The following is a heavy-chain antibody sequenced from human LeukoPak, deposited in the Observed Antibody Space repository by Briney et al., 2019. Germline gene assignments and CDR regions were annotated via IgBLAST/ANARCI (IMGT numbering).Heavy chain of an antibody. CDR1: GFTFSSYE. Sequence: GGSLRLSCAASGFTFSSYEMNWVRQAPGKGLEWVSYISSSGSTIYYADSVKGRFTISRDNAKNSLYLQMNSLRAEDTAVYYCARTMGYCSSTSCYRRYAFDIWGQGTMVTVSS. CDR3: ARTMGYCSSTSCYRRYAFDI. V-gene: IGHV3-48*03. J-gene: IGHJ3*02. D-gene: IGHD2-2*02. CDR2: ISSSGSTI.